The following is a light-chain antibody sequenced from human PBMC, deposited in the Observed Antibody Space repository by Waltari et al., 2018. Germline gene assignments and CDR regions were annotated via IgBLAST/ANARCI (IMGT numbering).Light chain of an antibody. CDR2: GNR. J-gene: IGLJ2*01. Sequence: QSVLTQPPSVSGAPGQRVIISCTGSSSNIGAGYDVHWYQQFPGIAPKLLIYGNRNPPSGVPDRFSGSKSGTSASLVISGLQAEDEADYYCQSYDNTLSGSHVVFGGGTKLTVL. V-gene: IGLV1-40*01. CDR1: SSNIGAGYD. CDR3: QSYDNTLSGSHVV.